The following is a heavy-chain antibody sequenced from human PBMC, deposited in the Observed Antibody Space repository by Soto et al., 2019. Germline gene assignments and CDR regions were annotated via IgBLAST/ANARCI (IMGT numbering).Heavy chain of an antibody. V-gene: IGHV3-23*01. D-gene: IGHD3-9*01. CDR2: ISGRGGST. CDR3: AKGVILTGPSFDY. J-gene: IGHJ4*02. CDR1: GFTFSSYA. Sequence: EVQLLESGGGLVQPGGSLRLSCAASGFTFSSYAMSWVRQAPGKGLEWVSAISGRGGSTYYADSVKGRFTISRDNSKNTLYLQMSSLRAEDTAVYYCAKGVILTGPSFDYWGQGTLVTVSS.